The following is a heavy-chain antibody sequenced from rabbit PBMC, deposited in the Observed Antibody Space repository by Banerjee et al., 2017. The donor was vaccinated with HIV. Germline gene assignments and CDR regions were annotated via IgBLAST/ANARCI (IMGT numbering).Heavy chain of an antibody. CDR2: INTSSGNT. J-gene: IGHJ4*01. CDR1: GFSFSNKYV. Sequence: QEQLEESGGDLVKPEGSLTLTCTASGFSFSNKYVMCWVRQAPGKGLEWIACINTSSGNTVYATWAKGRFTISKTSSTTVTLQMTSLTAADTATYFCARGPANGGNGLKLWGPGTLHRL. V-gene: IGHV1S45*01. CDR3: ARGPANGGNGLKL. D-gene: IGHD4-2*01.